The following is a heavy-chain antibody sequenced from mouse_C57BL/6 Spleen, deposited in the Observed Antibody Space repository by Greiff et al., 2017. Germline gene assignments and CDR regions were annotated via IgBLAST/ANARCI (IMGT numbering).Heavy chain of an antibody. V-gene: IGHV1-26*01. CDR1: GYTFTDYY. J-gene: IGHJ2*01. CDR3: ARSYYDRADY. D-gene: IGHD2-4*01. Sequence: VQLQQSGPELVKPGASVKISCKASGYTFTDYYMNWVKQSHGKSLEWIGDINPNNGGTSYNQKFKGKATLTVDKSSSTAYMELRSLTSEDSAVYYCARSYYDRADYWGQGTTLTVSS. CDR2: INPNNGGT.